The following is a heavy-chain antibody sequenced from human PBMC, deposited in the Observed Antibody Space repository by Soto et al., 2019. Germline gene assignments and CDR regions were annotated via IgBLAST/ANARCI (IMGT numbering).Heavy chain of an antibody. CDR3: VHSGYGYDSFGY. J-gene: IGHJ4*02. CDR1: LFSLTTTGAA. Sequence: SGHTLPHPPHPLTLTCTFSLFSLTTTGAARGWIRQPRGHALQWHPLILWNADERYSPTRRSSQTTTNATAKNQDCLTMTNIEPVATATYYCVHSGYGYDSFGYWGRGTLVTVSS. CDR2: ILWNADE. D-gene: IGHD5-18*01. V-gene: IGHV2-5*01.